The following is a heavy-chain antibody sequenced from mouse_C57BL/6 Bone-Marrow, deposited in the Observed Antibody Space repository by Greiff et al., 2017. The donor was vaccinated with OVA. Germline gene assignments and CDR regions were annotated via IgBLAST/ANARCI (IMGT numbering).Heavy chain of an antibody. Sequence: QVQLQQPGAELVMPGASVKLSCKASGYTFTSYWMHWVKQRPGQGLEWIGEIDPSDSYTNYNQKFKGKSTLTVDKSSSTAYMQLSSLTSEDSAVYYCARQGIYYYGSSLAYWGQGTLVTVSA. CDR3: ARQGIYYYGSSLAY. CDR2: IDPSDSYT. CDR1: GYTFTSYW. J-gene: IGHJ3*01. D-gene: IGHD1-1*01. V-gene: IGHV1-69*01.